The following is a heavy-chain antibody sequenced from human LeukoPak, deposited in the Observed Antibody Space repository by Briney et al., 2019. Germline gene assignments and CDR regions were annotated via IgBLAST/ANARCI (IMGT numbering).Heavy chain of an antibody. D-gene: IGHD3-3*01. CDR1: GYSLGKNYY. V-gene: IGHV4-38-2*01. Sequence: SETLSLTCAVSGYSLGKNYYWGWIRQSPGKGLEWVGRIYGRASTSYNPSLMNRVTMSVDTSKNHFSLQLTSVTAADTAVYYCARYDSRGSASTKCDYWGPGIQVTVSS. CDR3: ARYDSRGSASTKCDY. J-gene: IGHJ4*02. CDR2: IYGRAST.